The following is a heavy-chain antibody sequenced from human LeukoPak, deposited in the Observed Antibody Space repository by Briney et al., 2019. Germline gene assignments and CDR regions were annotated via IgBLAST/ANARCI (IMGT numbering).Heavy chain of an antibody. CDR1: GGSVSSGSYY. CDR2: IHYSGST. D-gene: IGHD1-7*01. CDR3: ARVPGGGTAAN. J-gene: IGHJ3*01. V-gene: IGHV4-61*01. Sequence: KPSETLSLTCTVSGGSVSSGSYYWSWIRQPPGKGLDWIRYIHYSGSTNYSPSLKSRVTISVDTSKNQFSLKPSSVTAADTAVYYCARVPGGGTAANWGQGTMVTVSS.